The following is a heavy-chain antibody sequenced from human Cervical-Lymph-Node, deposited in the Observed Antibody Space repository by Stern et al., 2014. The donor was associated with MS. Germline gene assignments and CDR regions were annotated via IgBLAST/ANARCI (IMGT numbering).Heavy chain of an antibody. CDR1: YDSVSNFY. CDR3: ARKGSYSDY. Sequence: QVQLQESGPGLVNPSETLSLTCTVSYDSVSNFYWSWIRQPPGKRLEWIGYCFHSGTTNYNPSLKSRVTMSVDTSKNQFSLRLSSVTAADTAVYYCARKGSYSDYWGQGTLVTVSS. D-gene: IGHD2-21*01. J-gene: IGHJ4*02. V-gene: IGHV4-59*02. CDR2: CFHSGTT.